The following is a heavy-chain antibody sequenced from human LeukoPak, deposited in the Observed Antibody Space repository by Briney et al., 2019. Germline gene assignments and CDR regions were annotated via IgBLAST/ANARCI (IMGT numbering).Heavy chain of an antibody. V-gene: IGHV3-23*01. CDR2: ISGSGGST. CDR1: GFTFSSYA. J-gene: IGHJ4*02. D-gene: IGHD2-2*01. Sequence: GGSLRLPCAASGFTFSSYAMSWVRQAPGKGLEWVSAISGSGGSTYYADSVKGRFTISRDNSKNTLYLQMNSLRAEDTAVYYCAKGVYCSSTSCYLVSAFRSWGQGTLVTVSS. CDR3: AKGVYCSSTSCYLVSAFRS.